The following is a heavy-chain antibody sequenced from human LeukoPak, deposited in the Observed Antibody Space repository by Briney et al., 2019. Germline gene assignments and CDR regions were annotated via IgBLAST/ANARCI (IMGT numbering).Heavy chain of an antibody. CDR3: ARDKGYDYGDQRQSHPGGDAFDI. D-gene: IGHD4-17*01. CDR1: GFTFSSYS. J-gene: IGHJ3*02. CDR2: ISSSSSTI. V-gene: IGHV3-48*04. Sequence: GGSLRLSCAASGFTFSSYSMNWVRQAPGKGLEWVSYISSSSSTIYYADSVKGRLTISRDNAKNSLYLQMNSLRAEDTAVYYCARDKGYDYGDQRQSHPGGDAFDIWGQGTMVTVSS.